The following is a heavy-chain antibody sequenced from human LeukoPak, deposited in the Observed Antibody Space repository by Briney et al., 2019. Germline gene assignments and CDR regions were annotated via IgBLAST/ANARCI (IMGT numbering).Heavy chain of an antibody. D-gene: IGHD1-20*01. CDR1: GGSFSGYY. Sequence: SETLSLTCAVYGGSFSGYYWSWIRQPPGKGLEWIGEINHSGSTNYNPSLKSRVTISVDTSKNQFSLKLSSVTAADTAVYYCAREEGNSNVDYWGQGTLVTVSS. CDR2: INHSGST. V-gene: IGHV4-34*01. CDR3: AREEGNSNVDY. J-gene: IGHJ4*02.